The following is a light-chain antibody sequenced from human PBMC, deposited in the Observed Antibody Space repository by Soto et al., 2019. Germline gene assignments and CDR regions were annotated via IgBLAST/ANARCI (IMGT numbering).Light chain of an antibody. V-gene: IGLV1-40*01. Sequence: QTVVTQPPSVSGAPGQTVTISCTGSSSDIGAGNDVHWYLQVPGTAPKLLIHGNNRRPSGVPDRFSGSKSATSASLVITGLQAEDEADYYCQSHDSSLTTFVFGTGTKVTVL. CDR3: QSHDSSLTTFV. J-gene: IGLJ1*01. CDR2: GNN. CDR1: SSDIGAGND.